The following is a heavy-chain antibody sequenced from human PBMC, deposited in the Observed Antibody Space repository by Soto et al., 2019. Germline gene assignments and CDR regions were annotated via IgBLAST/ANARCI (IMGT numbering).Heavy chain of an antibody. V-gene: IGHV4-30-2*01. CDR3: ARAVFKDILTGYYAVGYFDY. J-gene: IGHJ4*02. CDR1: GGSISSGGYS. D-gene: IGHD3-9*01. Sequence: QLQLQESGSGLVKPSQTLSLTCAVSGGSISSGGYSWSWIRQPPGKGLEWIGYIYHSGSTYYNPSLKSRVTISVDRSKNQFSLKLSSVTAADTAVDSCARAVFKDILTGYYAVGYFDYWGRGTLVTVSS. CDR2: IYHSGST.